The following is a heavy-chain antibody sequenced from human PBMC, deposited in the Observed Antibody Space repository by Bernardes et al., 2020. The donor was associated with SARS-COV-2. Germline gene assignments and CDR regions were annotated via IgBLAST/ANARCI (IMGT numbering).Heavy chain of an antibody. CDR3: ARDAYSGSYYDN. CDR1: EITFSNYW. D-gene: IGHD1-26*01. V-gene: IGHV3-74*03. Sequence: GGSLRLSCAASEITFSNYWMHWVRQAPGKGLIWVSRISAEGTGITYADSVKGRFTISRDNAKNRLYLQMNSLRVEDTAVYYCARDAYSGSYYDNWGQGTLVTVSS. CDR2: ISAEGTGI. J-gene: IGHJ4*02.